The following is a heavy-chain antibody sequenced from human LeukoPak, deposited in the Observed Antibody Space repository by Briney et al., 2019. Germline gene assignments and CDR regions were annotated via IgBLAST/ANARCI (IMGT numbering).Heavy chain of an antibody. V-gene: IGHV3-21*01. CDR1: GFTFSSYS. D-gene: IGHD7-27*01. J-gene: IGHJ4*02. CDR2: ISSSSSYI. Sequence: GGSLRLSCAASGFTFSSYSMNWVRQAPGKGLEWVSSISSSSSYIYYADSVKGRFTISRDNAKNSLYLQMNSLRAEDTAVYYCARGKGDWGNYYFDYWGQGTLVTVSS. CDR3: ARGKGDWGNYYFDY.